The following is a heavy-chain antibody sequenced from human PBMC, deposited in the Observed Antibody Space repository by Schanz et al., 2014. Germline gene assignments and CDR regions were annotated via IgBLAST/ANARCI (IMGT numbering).Heavy chain of an antibody. D-gene: IGHD3-3*01. J-gene: IGHJ5*02. CDR1: GGDIGNYY. Sequence: QVQLQESGPGLVKPSETLSLTCSVSGGDIGNYYWSWIRQPPGKGLEWIGYIHQSGGTNYNPSLKIRSTIFFATSKTQFPLRLPSLPAADTAVYYCAKFLYDDPSWGQGTLVTVSS. V-gene: IGHV4-4*08. CDR3: AKFLYDDPS. CDR2: IHQSGGT.